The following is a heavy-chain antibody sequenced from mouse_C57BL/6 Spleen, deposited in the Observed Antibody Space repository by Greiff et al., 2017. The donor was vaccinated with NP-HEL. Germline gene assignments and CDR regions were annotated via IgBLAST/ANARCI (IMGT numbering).Heavy chain of an antibody. CDR1: GYTFTSYW. V-gene: IGHV1-55*01. J-gene: IGHJ1*03. D-gene: IGHD1-1*01. CDR3: ERPYYYGSSYGYFDV. Sequence: QVQLQQSGAELVKPGASVKMSCKASGYTFTSYWITWVKQRPGQGLEWIGDIYPGSGSTNYNEKFKSKATLTVDTSSSTAYMQLSSLTSEDSAVYYCERPYYYGSSYGYFDVWGTGTTVTVSS. CDR2: IYPGSGST.